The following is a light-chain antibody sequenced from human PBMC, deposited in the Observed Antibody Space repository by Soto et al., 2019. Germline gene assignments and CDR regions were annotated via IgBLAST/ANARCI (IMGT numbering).Light chain of an antibody. J-gene: IGKJ2*01. Sequence: EVVLTQSPGTLSLSPGEGATLSCRASQGISSSYLAWYQHKPGQAPRLLIYAASRRATGIPDRFRGSGSGTEFTLTISRLEPADFAVYYCQQYGTSRYTFGQGTKLEIK. CDR1: QGISSSY. V-gene: IGKV3-20*01. CDR2: AAS. CDR3: QQYGTSRYT.